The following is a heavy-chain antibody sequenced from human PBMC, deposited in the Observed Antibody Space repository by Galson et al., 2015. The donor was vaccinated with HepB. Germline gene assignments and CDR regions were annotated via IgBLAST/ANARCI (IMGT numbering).Heavy chain of an antibody. J-gene: IGHJ4*02. CDR2: IWYDGSNK. Sequence: SLRLSCAASGFTFSSYGMHWVRQAPGKGLEWVAVIWYDGSNKYYADPVKGRFTISRDNSKNTLHLQMNSLRAKDTAVYYCARVGDSSGWHPGWAPGDYWGQGTLVTVSS. V-gene: IGHV3-33*01. CDR3: ARVGDSSGWHPGWAPGDY. D-gene: IGHD6-19*01. CDR1: GFTFSSYG.